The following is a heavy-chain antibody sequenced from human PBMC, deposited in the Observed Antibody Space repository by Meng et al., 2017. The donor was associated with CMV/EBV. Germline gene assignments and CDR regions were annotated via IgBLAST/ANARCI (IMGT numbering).Heavy chain of an antibody. CDR3: AKTGAYCSSTSCLSGMDV. D-gene: IGHD2-2*01. Sequence: SLMTCYAASGFTISSYGMNWGRQAPGKGLEWVAVIWHDGSNKYYADSVKGRFTISRDNSKNTLYLQMNSLRAEDTAVYYCAKTGAYCSSTSCLSGMDVWGQGTTVTVSS. J-gene: IGHJ6*02. CDR2: IWHDGSNK. CDR1: GFTISSYG. V-gene: IGHV3-33*06.